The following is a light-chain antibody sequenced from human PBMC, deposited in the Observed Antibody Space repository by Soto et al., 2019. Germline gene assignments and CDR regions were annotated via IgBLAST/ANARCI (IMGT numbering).Light chain of an antibody. Sequence: LSCRASQSVSSAYLAWYQQKPGQAPRLLIYDVSSRATAIPDRFSGSGSGTDFTLTVSRLEPEDFAVYYCQQYGSSPETFGQGTKVDIK. CDR3: QQYGSSPET. CDR2: DVS. CDR1: QSVSSAY. J-gene: IGKJ1*01. V-gene: IGKV3-20*01.